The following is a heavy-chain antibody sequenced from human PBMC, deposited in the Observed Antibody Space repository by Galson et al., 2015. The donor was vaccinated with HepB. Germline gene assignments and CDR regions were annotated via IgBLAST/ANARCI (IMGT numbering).Heavy chain of an antibody. V-gene: IGHV4-59*08. D-gene: IGHD3-10*01. J-gene: IGHJ4*02. Sequence: SETLSLTCAVSGVSITSYYWSWIRQPPGKGLEWIGYVSYGGSTIYNPSLKSRVTISLDISKNQFSLKLKTVTAADTAVYYCARVAPYSMVREAPFDYWGRGTLVTVSS. CDR2: VSYGGST. CDR3: ARVAPYSMVREAPFDY. CDR1: GVSITSYY.